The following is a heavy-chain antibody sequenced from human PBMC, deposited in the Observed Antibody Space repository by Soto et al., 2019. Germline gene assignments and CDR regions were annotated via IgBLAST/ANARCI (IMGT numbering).Heavy chain of an antibody. CDR1: GGTFSSYA. CDR3: ARGRRFNYGSGKGTSYYFDY. Sequence: QMQLVQSGAEVKKPGSSVKVSCKASGGTFSSYAISWVRQAPGQGLEWMGGIIPIFGTANYAQKFQGRVTITADESTSTAYMELSSLRSEDTAVYYCARGRRFNYGSGKGTSYYFDYWGQGTLVTVSS. V-gene: IGHV1-69*01. D-gene: IGHD3-10*01. J-gene: IGHJ4*02. CDR2: IIPIFGTA.